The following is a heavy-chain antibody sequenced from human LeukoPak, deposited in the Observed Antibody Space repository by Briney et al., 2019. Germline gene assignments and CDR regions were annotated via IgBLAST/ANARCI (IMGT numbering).Heavy chain of an antibody. CDR1: GFTFSSYW. CDR2: MKEDGTET. Sequence: GGSLRLSCAASGFTFSSYWMTWVRQAPGKGLEWVAYMKEDGTETHYVDSVKGRFTISRDNTKKSLYLQMNSLRADDTAVYYCARGVYALDVWGQGTMVTVSS. CDR3: ARGVYALDV. J-gene: IGHJ3*01. V-gene: IGHV3-7*01.